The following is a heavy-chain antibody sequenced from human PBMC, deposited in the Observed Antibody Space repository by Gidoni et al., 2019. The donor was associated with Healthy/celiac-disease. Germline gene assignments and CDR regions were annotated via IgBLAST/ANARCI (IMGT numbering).Heavy chain of an antibody. D-gene: IGHD2-2*01. CDR1: GFTFSRYG. CDR3: AKDGVGVVVPAPLDV. Sequence: QVQLVESGGGVVQPGRSLRLSCAASGFTFSRYGMHWVRQAPGKGLEWLAFISYDGSNKYYADSVKGRFTISRDNSKNTLYLQMNSLRAEDTAVYYCAKDGVGVVVPAPLDVWGQGTTVTVSS. V-gene: IGHV3-30*18. CDR2: ISYDGSNK. J-gene: IGHJ6*02.